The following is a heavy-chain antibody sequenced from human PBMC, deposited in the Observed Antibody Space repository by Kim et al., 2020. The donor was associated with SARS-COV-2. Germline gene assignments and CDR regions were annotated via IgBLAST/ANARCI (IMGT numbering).Heavy chain of an antibody. CDR2: ISGSGGST. Sequence: GGSLRLSCAASGFTFSSYAMSWVRQAPGKGLEWVSAISGSGGSTYYADSVKGRFTISRDNSKNTLYLQMNSLRAEDTAVYYCAKYTWYGVNYYYYGMDVWGQGTTVTVSS. V-gene: IGHV3-23*01. CDR1: GFTFSSYA. D-gene: IGHD3-10*01. CDR3: AKYTWYGVNYYYYGMDV. J-gene: IGHJ6*02.